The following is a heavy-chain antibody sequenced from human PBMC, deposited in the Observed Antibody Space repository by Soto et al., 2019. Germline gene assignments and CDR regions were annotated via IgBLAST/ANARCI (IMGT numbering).Heavy chain of an antibody. J-gene: IGHJ6*02. CDR2: MSNTGRTI. CDR1: GFTFSTYN. CDR3: AIDGNRGYDMDV. V-gene: IGHV3-48*02. Sequence: EVQVVESGGGLVQPGGSLRLSCEGSGFTFSTYNMDWVRQAPGKGLEWVSYMSNTGRTIFYADSVRGRFTISRDNAKNALFLQMTSLRDEDTAVYYCAIDGNRGYDMDVWGQGTTVTVSS.